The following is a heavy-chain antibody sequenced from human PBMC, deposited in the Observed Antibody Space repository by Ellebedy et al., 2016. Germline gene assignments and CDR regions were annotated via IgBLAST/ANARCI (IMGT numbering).Heavy chain of an antibody. V-gene: IGHV4-61*01. CDR2: IYYSGST. Sequence: SETLSLTXTVSGGSVSSYSSYWSWIRQPPGKGLEWIGYIYYSGSTNYNPSLKSRVTISLGTSKTQFSLRLSSVTAADTAVYYCAKASRSALYSSGWYGAFDSWGQGTLVSVSS. CDR1: GGSVSSYSSY. D-gene: IGHD6-19*01. CDR3: AKASRSALYSSGWYGAFDS. J-gene: IGHJ4*02.